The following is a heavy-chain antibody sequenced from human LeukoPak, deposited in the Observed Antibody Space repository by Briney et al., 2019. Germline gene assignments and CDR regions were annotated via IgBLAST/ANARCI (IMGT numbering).Heavy chain of an antibody. CDR1: GFTFSSYA. V-gene: IGHV3-23*01. J-gene: IGHJ4*02. Sequence: PGGSLRLSCAASGFTFSSYAMSWVRQAPGKGLEWVSAISGSGGSTYYADSVKGRFTISRDNSKNTLYLQMNRLRAEDTAVYYCAKGLYYGSATYYVDYWGQGTLVTVSS. D-gene: IGHD3-10*01. CDR2: ISGSGGST. CDR3: AKGLYYGSATYYVDY.